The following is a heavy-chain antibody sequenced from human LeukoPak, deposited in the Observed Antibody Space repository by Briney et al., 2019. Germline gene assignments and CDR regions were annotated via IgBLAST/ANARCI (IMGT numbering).Heavy chain of an antibody. J-gene: IGHJ4*02. V-gene: IGHV3-9*01. D-gene: IGHD6-19*01. Sequence: GGSLRLSCAASGFTFSDYYMSWIRQAPGKGLEWVSGISWNSGSIGYADSVKGRFTISRDNAKNSLYLQMNSLRAEDTALYYCAKDDSSGWSSFDYWGQGTLVTVSS. CDR2: ISWNSGSI. CDR1: GFTFSDYY. CDR3: AKDDSSGWSSFDY.